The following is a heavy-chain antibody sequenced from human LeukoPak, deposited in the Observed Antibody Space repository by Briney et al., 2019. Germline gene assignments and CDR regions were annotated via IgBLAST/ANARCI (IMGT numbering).Heavy chain of an antibody. Sequence: GASVEVSCKXSGYTFTSYGISWVRQAPGQGLEWMGWISAYNGNTNYSQKVQGRVTMTTDTSTSTAYMELRSLRSDDTAVYYCARDPRSRQPSYDAFDIWGQGTMVTVSS. CDR1: GYTFTSYG. D-gene: IGHD1-1*01. CDR2: ISAYNGNT. J-gene: IGHJ3*02. CDR3: ARDPRSRQPSYDAFDI. V-gene: IGHV1-18*01.